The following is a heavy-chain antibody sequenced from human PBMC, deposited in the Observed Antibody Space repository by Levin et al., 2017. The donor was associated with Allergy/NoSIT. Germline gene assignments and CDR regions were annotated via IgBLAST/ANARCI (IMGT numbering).Heavy chain of an antibody. Sequence: SGPTLVKPTQTLTLTCTFSGFSLSTSGMCVSWIRQPPGKALEWLARIDWDDDKYYSTSLKTRLTISKDTSKNQVVLTMTNMDPVDTATYYCARIYKDYDSSGYYVWAFDSWGQGTMVTVSS. CDR3: ARIYKDYDSSGYYVWAFDS. J-gene: IGHJ3*02. CDR2: IDWDDDK. V-gene: IGHV2-70*11. D-gene: IGHD3-22*01. CDR1: GFSLSTSGMC.